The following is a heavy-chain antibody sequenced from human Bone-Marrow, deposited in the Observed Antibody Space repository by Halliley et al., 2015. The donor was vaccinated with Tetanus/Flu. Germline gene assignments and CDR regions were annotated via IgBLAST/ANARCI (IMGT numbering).Heavy chain of an antibody. J-gene: IGHJ4*02. CDR2: TYPGDSDT. CDR3: ARRRAGVWYFAS. D-gene: IGHD6-19*01. V-gene: IGHV5-51*03. CDR1: GYNFINDW. Sequence: QLVQSGAEVKKPGESLKISCKGSGYNFINDWIAWVRQMPGKGLEWMGITYPGDSDTIYSPSFQGQVTISADKSISTAYLHWTSKKASDSAIYYCARRRAGVWYFASWGQGTLVTVSS.